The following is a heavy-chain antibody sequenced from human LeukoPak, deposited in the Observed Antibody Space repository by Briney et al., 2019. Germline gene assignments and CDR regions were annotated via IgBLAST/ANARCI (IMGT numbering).Heavy chain of an antibody. CDR2: MGGSDGLT. D-gene: IGHD6-13*01. CDR1: GFTFSSYA. V-gene: IGHV3-23*01. CDR3: ARGQLVS. Sequence: GGSLRLSCAASGFTFSSYAMSWVRQAPGKGPEWVSAMGGSDGLTIYADSVKGRFTISRDNAKNTLYLQMNRLRAEDTAVYYCARGQLVSWGQGTLVTVSS. J-gene: IGHJ4*02.